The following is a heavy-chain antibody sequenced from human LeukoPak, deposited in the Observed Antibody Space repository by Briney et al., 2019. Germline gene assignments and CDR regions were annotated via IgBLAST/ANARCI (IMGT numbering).Heavy chain of an antibody. CDR1: GFTFSRYS. J-gene: IGHJ6*02. CDR2: ISSSSSYI. V-gene: IGHV3-21*01. CDR3: ARDWGYCSGGSCYGMDV. D-gene: IGHD2-15*01. Sequence: AGGSLRLSCGASGFTFSRYSMKWVRQAPGKGLEWVSSISSSSSYIYYADSVKGRFTISRDNAKNSLYLQMNSLRAEDTAVYYCARDWGYCSGGSCYGMDVWGQGTTVTVSS.